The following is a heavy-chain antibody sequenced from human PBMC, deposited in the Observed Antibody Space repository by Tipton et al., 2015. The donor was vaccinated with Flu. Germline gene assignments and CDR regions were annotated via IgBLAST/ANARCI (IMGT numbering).Heavy chain of an antibody. J-gene: IGHJ4*02. Sequence: SLRLFCAASGFTFSDYWMAWVRQAPGKGLEWVANIKQDGSEKYYVDSVKGRFTISRDNARDSLYLQMNSLRVEDTAVYYCVRAIAAADSSWGQGTLVTVSS. CDR3: VRAIAAADSS. CDR2: IKQDGSEK. V-gene: IGHV3-7*01. D-gene: IGHD6-13*01. CDR1: GFTFSDYW.